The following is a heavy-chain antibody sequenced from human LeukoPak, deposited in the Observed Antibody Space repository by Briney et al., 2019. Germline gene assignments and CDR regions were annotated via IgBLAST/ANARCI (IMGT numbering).Heavy chain of an antibody. CDR3: ARGAPYDFWSGYYDYYMDV. Sequence: SVKVSCKASGFTFTSSAMQWVRQARGQRLEWIGWIVVGSGNTNYAQKFQERVTMTRNTSISTAYMELSSLRSEDTAVYYCARGAPYDFWSGYYDYYMDVWGKGTTVTVSS. J-gene: IGHJ6*03. D-gene: IGHD3-3*01. CDR2: IVVGSGNT. V-gene: IGHV1-58*02. CDR1: GFTFTSSA.